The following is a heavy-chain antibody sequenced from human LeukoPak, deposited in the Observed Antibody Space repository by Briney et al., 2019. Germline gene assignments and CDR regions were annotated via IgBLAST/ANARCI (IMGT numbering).Heavy chain of an antibody. J-gene: IGHJ4*02. V-gene: IGHV3-15*01. CDR3: TIDSNSGWTGY. CDR2: IKTKTEGGKT. D-gene: IGHD6-19*01. Sequence: GGSLRLSCAASGFTFSNAWMSWVRQAPGKGLEWVGRIKTKTEGGKTDYAAPVKGRFTISRDDSKHTLYLQINSLKTEDTAVYYCTIDSNSGWTGYWGQGTLVTVSS. CDR1: GFTFSNAW.